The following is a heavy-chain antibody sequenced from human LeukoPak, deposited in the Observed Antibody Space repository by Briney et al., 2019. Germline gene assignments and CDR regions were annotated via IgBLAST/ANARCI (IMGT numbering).Heavy chain of an antibody. CDR3: ARVRGSYSLDF. Sequence: GGSLRLSCAASGFTFSSYGIHWVRQAPGKGLEWVANIKQDGSEKYYVDSVKGRFTISRDNAKNSLYLQMNSLRAEDTAVYYCARVRGSYSLDFWGQGTLVTVSS. CDR2: IKQDGSEK. D-gene: IGHD1-26*01. CDR1: GFTFSSYG. V-gene: IGHV3-7*01. J-gene: IGHJ4*02.